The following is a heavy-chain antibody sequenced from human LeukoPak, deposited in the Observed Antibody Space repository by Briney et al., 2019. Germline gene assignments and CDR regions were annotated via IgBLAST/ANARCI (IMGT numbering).Heavy chain of an antibody. D-gene: IGHD3-22*01. CDR3: ASLGGYYYDSSGYSFDY. J-gene: IGHJ4*02. V-gene: IGHV3-7*01. CDR1: GFTFSSYW. Sequence: GGSLRLSCAASGFTFSSYWMNWVRQAPGKGLEWVANIKKDGSERYYVDSVKGRFTISRDNTKKSLYLQMNTLRAEDTAVYYCASLGGYYYDSSGYSFDYWGQGTLVTVSS. CDR2: IKKDGSER.